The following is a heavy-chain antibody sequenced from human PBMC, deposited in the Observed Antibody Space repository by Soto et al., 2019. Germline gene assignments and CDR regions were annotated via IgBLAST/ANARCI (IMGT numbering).Heavy chain of an antibody. CDR2: IYSGGST. J-gene: IGHJ5*02. CDR3: ALTLGYCSGGSCYSGWFDP. V-gene: IGHV3-53*04. D-gene: IGHD2-15*01. CDR1: GFTVSSNY. Sequence: EVQLVESGGGLVQPGGSLRLSCAASGFTVSSNYMSWVRQAPGKGLEWVSVIYSGGSTYYADSVKGRFTISRHNSKNTLYLQMNSLRAEDTAVYYCALTLGYCSGGSCYSGWFDPWGQGTLVTVSS.